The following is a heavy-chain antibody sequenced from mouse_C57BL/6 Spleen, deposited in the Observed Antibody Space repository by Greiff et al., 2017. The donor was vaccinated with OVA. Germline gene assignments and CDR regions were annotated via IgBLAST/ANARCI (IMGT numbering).Heavy chain of an antibody. CDR1: GYTFTSYW. CDR2: IYPSDSET. D-gene: IGHD1-1*01. Sequence: QVQLQQPGAELVRPGSSVKLSCKASGYTFTSYWMDWVKQRPGQGLEWIGNIYPSDSETHYNQKFKDKATLTVDKSSSTAYMQLSSLTSEDSAVYYCARIITTVVEDYYAMDYWGQGTSVTVSS. V-gene: IGHV1-61*01. J-gene: IGHJ4*01. CDR3: ARIITTVVEDYYAMDY.